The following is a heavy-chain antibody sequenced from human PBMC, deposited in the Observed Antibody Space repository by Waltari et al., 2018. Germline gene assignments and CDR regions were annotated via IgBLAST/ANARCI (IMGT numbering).Heavy chain of an antibody. D-gene: IGHD5-12*01. Sequence: EVQLVESGGGLVQPGRSLRLSWTASGFTFGDYAMSWFRQAPGKGLEWVGFIRSKAYGGTTEYAASVKGRFTISRDDSKSIAYLQMNSLKTEDTAVYYCTRKLGGYSGYAGYFDYWGQGTLVTVSS. CDR1: GFTFGDYA. CDR3: TRKLGGYSGYAGYFDY. J-gene: IGHJ4*02. CDR2: IRSKAYGGTT. V-gene: IGHV3-49*03.